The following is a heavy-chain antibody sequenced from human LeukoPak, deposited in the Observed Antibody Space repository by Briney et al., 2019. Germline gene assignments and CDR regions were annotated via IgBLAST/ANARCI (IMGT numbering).Heavy chain of an antibody. CDR3: AKGDSN. CDR2: IRNDIPKDGINK. V-gene: IGHV3-30*02. D-gene: IGHD6-13*01. J-gene: IGHJ4*02. CDR1: GFIFSNYG. Sequence: PGGSLRLSCTTSGFIFSNYGMHWVRQAQGKGLEWVALIRNDIPKDGINKYYADSVRGRFTISRDNSKNTVYLQMNSLRVADTAMYYCAKGDSNWGQGTLVTVSS.